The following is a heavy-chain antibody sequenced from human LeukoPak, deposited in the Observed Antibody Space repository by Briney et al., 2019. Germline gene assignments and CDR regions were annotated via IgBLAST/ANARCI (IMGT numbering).Heavy chain of an antibody. CDR3: AKVGNILTGYYPLDYYYMDV. V-gene: IGHV3-23*01. CDR2: IRADAVTT. Sequence: GGTLRLSCATSGFIFSHHGMNWVRQAPGKGLEWVSGIRADAVTTYYADSVKGRFTISRDNSKNTLYLQMNSLRAEDTAVYYCAKVGNILTGYYPLDYYYMDVWGKGTTVTVSS. CDR1: GFIFSHHG. J-gene: IGHJ6*03. D-gene: IGHD3-9*01.